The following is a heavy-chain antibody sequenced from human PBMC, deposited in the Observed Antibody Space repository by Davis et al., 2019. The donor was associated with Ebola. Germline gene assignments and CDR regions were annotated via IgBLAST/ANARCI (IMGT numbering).Heavy chain of an antibody. CDR2: IGTAGDT. V-gene: IGHV3-13*01. D-gene: IGHD3-22*01. CDR1: GFTFSSYD. J-gene: IGHJ1*01. CDR3: ARELSAFSGYYV. Sequence: GGSLRLSCAASGFTFSSYDMHWVRQATGKGLEWVSAIGTAGDTYYPGSVKGRFTISRENAKNSLYLQMNSLRAEDTALYYCARELSAFSGYYVWGQGTLVTVSS.